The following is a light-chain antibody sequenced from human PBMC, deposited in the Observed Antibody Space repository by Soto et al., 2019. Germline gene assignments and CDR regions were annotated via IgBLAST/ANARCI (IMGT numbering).Light chain of an antibody. CDR3: QQRSNWPPG. V-gene: IGKV3D-20*02. Sequence: EIVFTQSPGTLCLSPGERLTLSCRASQSVSSSYLAWYQQKHGQAPRILIYGASSRDTGIPDRFSGSGSGTDCTLTLCSLEPEDFQVYYCQQRSNWPPGFGPGTKVDIK. J-gene: IGKJ3*01. CDR2: GAS. CDR1: QSVSSSY.